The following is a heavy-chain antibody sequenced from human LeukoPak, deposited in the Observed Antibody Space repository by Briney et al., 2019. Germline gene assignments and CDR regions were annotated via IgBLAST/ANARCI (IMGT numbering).Heavy chain of an antibody. Sequence: GASVKVSCKASGYTFTNYGVSWVRQAPGQGLEWMGWISAYNGNTNYAQKLQGRVTMTTDTSTSTAYMELRSLRSDDTAVYYCARDCVVVPAAPRQYYYYGMDVWGQGTTVTVSS. CDR1: GYTFTNYG. CDR2: ISAYNGNT. V-gene: IGHV1-18*01. J-gene: IGHJ6*02. CDR3: ARDCVVVPAAPRQYYYYGMDV. D-gene: IGHD2-2*01.